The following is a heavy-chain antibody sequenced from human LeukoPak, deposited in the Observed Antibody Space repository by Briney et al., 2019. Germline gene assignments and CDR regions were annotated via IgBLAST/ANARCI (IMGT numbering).Heavy chain of an antibody. V-gene: IGHV3-33*01. D-gene: IGHD3-10*01. CDR3: ARELFGSGSCPDY. CDR2: VWHGGSNK. Sequence: GRSLRLSCTAPGFTFSSYALHWIRQAPGKGLEWVALVWHGGSNKYYADSVKGRFTISRDNSENTVYLQMNSLRAEDTAVYYCARELFGSGSCPDYWGQGTLVTVSS. J-gene: IGHJ4*02. CDR1: GFTFSSYA.